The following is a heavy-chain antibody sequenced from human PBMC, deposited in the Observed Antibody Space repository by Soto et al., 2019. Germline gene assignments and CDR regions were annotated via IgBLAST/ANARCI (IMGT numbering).Heavy chain of an antibody. CDR1: GGSVSSGDYY. D-gene: IGHD1-26*01. Sequence: QVQLQESGPGLVKPSQTLSLTCTVSGGSVSSGDYYWSWIRQPPGKGLEWFGYIYYSGSTYYNPSLQRRVSISVDTSKNQFSLQLSPVTAADTAVYYCASNKLGFDYWGQGTLVTVSS. J-gene: IGHJ4*02. CDR3: ASNKLGFDY. CDR2: IYYSGST. V-gene: IGHV4-30-4*01.